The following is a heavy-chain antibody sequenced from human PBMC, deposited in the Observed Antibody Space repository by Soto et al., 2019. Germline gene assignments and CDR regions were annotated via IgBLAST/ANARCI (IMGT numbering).Heavy chain of an antibody. CDR3: AKDRGGDFWSGYSPRYYYYGMDV. Sequence: LRLSCAASGFTFSSYGMHWVRQAPGKGLEWVAVISYDGSNKYYADSVKGRFTISRDNSKNTLYLQMNSLRAEDTAVYYCAKDRGGDFWSGYSPRYYYYGMDVWGQGTMVTVSS. D-gene: IGHD3-3*01. CDR1: GFTFSSYG. J-gene: IGHJ6*02. CDR2: ISYDGSNK. V-gene: IGHV3-30*18.